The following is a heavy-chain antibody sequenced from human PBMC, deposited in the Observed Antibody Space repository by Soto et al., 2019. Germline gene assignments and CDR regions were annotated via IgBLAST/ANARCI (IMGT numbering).Heavy chain of an antibody. CDR1: GFTFSSQP. J-gene: IGHJ6*02. V-gene: IGHV3-23*01. CDR3: AKDRSSGSPYYSMDF. Sequence: GGSLRLSCAASGFTFSSQPMSWVRQAPGKGLEWVAAIAESGGGAAYVGSVEGRFTISRDNAKNSLYLQMNSLRPEDTAVYYCAKDRSSGSPYYSMDFWGQGTMVTVSS. D-gene: IGHD3-10*01. CDR2: IAESGGGA.